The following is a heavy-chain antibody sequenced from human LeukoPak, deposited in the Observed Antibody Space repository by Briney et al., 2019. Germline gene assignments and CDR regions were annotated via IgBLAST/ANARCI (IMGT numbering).Heavy chain of an antibody. Sequence: PGGSLRLFCAASGFTVSSNYMTWVRQAPGKGLEWVSVIYSGGTTYYADSVKARFIISRDNSKNMLYLQMNSLRAEDTAVYYCAGGGNSVLDYWGQGTLVTVSS. J-gene: IGHJ4*02. D-gene: IGHD4-23*01. CDR1: GFTVSSNY. CDR3: AGGGNSVLDY. CDR2: IYSGGTT. V-gene: IGHV3-66*01.